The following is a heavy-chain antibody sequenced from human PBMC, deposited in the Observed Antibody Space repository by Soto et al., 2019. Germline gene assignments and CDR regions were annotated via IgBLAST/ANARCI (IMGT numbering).Heavy chain of an antibody. CDR2: ISTSSSYI. V-gene: IGHV3-21*01. Sequence: ESGGGLVKPGGSLRLSCAASGFTFSTYSMNWVRQAPGKGLEWVSFISTSSSYIYYADSVKGRFTISRDNAKNSLYLQMNSLRAEDTAVYYCARDPTSGTMYYYDYWGQGTLVTVSS. D-gene: IGHD1-1*01. J-gene: IGHJ4*02. CDR1: GFTFSTYS. CDR3: ARDPTSGTMYYYDY.